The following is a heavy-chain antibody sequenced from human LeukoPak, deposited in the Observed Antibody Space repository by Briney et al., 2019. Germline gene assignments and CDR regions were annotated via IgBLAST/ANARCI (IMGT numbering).Heavy chain of an antibody. V-gene: IGHV4-59*01. CDR2: IYYSGST. CDR1: GGSISGYY. CDR3: ARGGYSGYDPLDY. J-gene: IGHJ4*02. D-gene: IGHD5-12*01. Sequence: SGTLSLTCTVSGGSISGYYWSWIRQPPGKGLEWIGYIYYSGSTNYNPSLKSRVTISVDTSKNQFSLKLSSVTAADTAVYYCARGGYSGYDPLDYWGQGTLVTVSS.